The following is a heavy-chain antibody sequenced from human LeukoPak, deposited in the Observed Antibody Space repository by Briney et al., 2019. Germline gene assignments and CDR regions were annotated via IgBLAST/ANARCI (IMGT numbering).Heavy chain of an antibody. V-gene: IGHV4-31*03. CDR2: IYYSGST. J-gene: IGHJ4*02. Sequence: SETLSLTCTVSGGSISSGGYYWSWIRQHPGKGLEWIGCIYYSGSTYYNPSLKSRVTISVDTSKNQFSLKLSSVTAADTAVYYCARDRNYYGSGSSLDYWGQGTLVTVSS. CDR1: GGSISSGGYY. D-gene: IGHD3-10*01. CDR3: ARDRNYYGSGSSLDY.